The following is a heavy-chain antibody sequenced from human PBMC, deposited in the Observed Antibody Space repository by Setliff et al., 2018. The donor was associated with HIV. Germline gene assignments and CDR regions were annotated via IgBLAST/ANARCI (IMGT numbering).Heavy chain of an antibody. Sequence: PGGSLRLSCAASGFNFNYSWMHWVRQAPGEGLVWVSRIHYDGTASYADSVKGRFTISRDNAKSTLDLQMNSLRVEDTAVYFCASDGSLPDYRGRGTLVTVSS. CDR1: GFNFNYSW. V-gene: IGHV3-74*01. CDR2: IHYDGTAS. J-gene: IGHJ4*02. D-gene: IGHD5-12*01. CDR3: ASDGSLPDY.